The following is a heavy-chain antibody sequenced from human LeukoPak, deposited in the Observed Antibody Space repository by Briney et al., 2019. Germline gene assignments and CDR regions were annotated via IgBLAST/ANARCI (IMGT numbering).Heavy chain of an antibody. CDR2: ISYDGSNK. J-gene: IGHJ6*02. CDR1: GFTFSSFG. V-gene: IGHV3-30*03. D-gene: IGHD2-15*01. CDR3: ARAYCSGGSCYSELAFDYYYGMDV. Sequence: PGGSLRLSCAASGFTFSSFGMHWVRQAPGKGLEWVAVISYDGSNKYYADSVKGRFTISRDNSKNTLYLQMNSLRAEDTAVYYCARAYCSGGSCYSELAFDYYYGMDVWGQGTTVTVSS.